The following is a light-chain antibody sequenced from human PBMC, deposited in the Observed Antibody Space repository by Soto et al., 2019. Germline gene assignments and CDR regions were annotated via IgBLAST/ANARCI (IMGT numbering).Light chain of an antibody. CDR1: SSNIGSNY. CDR3: AAWDDSLSGPLYV. CDR2: SNN. Sequence: QSVLTQPPSASGTPGQRVTISCSGSSSNIGSNYVYWYQQLPGTAPKLLIYSNNQRPSGVPARFSGSKSGTSASLAISGLRSADEADYYCAAWDDSLSGPLYVFGTGTKLTVL. J-gene: IGLJ1*01. V-gene: IGLV1-47*02.